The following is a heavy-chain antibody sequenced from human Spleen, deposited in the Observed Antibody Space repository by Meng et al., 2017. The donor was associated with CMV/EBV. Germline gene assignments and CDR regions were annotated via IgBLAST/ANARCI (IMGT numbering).Heavy chain of an antibody. CDR1: GFTLSNYE. J-gene: IGHJ5*02. CDR3: ARDRTYCSSTSCFPHNWFDP. V-gene: IGHV3-48*03. CDR2: ISSSSTTV. Sequence: GGSLRLSCAVSGFTLSNYEMNWVRQAPGKGPEWVSYISSSSTTVYYADSVKGRFIISRDNAKDSLYLQMNSLRAEDTAVYYCARDRTYCSSTSCFPHNWFDPWGQGTLVTVSS. D-gene: IGHD2-2*01.